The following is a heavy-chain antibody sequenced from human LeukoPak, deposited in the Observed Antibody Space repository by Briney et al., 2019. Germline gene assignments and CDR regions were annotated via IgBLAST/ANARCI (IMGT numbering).Heavy chain of an antibody. CDR3: ARDEYYYDSSGYPAPAY. CDR1: GFTFSSYG. CDR2: IWYDGSNK. D-gene: IGHD3-22*01. Sequence: GGSLRLSCAASGFTFSSYGMHWVRQAPGKGLEWVAVIWYDGSNKYYADSVKGRFTISRDNSKNTLYLQMNSLRAEDTAVYYCARDEYYYDSSGYPAPAYWGQGTLVTVSS. J-gene: IGHJ4*02. V-gene: IGHV3-33*01.